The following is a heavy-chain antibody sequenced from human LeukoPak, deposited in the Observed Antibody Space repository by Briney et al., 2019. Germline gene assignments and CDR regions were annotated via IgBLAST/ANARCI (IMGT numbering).Heavy chain of an antibody. J-gene: IGHJ4*02. V-gene: IGHV4-34*01. D-gene: IGHD3-16*02. CDR3: ARVRNYVWGSYRYKSFDY. CDR2: INHSGST. Sequence: SETLPLTCAVYGGSFSGYYWSWIRQPPGEGLEWIGEINHSGSTNYNPSLKSRVTISVDTSKNQFSLKLSSVTAADTAVYYCARVRNYVWGSYRYKSFDYWGQGTLVTVSS. CDR1: GGSFSGYY.